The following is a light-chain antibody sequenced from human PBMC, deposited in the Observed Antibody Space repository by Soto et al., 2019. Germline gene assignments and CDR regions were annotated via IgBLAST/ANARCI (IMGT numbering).Light chain of an antibody. J-gene: IGKJ5*01. CDR1: QSISSY. Sequence: EDGLTQSPDTLSLPTGERATLSCRASQSISSYLAWYQQKPGQAPRLLIYDASSRATGIPARFSGSGSGTDFTLTISSLEPEDFAIYYCQQRQYWPITFGQGTRLANK. CDR2: DAS. CDR3: QQRQYWPIT. V-gene: IGKV3-11*01.